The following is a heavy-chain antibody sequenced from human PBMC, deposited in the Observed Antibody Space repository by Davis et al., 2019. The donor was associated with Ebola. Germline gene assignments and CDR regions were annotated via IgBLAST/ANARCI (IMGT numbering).Heavy chain of an antibody. CDR1: GFTFSSYA. CDR3: ARARYYYGRGRLDP. CDR2: INHSGST. V-gene: IGHV4-34*01. D-gene: IGHD3-10*02. Sequence: GSLRLSCAASGFTFSSYAMSWVRQAPGKGLEWIGEINHSGSTNYNPSLKSRVTISVDTSKNQFSLKLSSVTAADTAVYYCARARYYYGRGRLDPWGQGTLVTVSS. J-gene: IGHJ5*02.